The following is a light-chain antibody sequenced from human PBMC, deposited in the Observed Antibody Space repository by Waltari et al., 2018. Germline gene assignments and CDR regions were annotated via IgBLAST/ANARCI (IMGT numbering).Light chain of an antibody. CDR3: QHYHNWPWT. V-gene: IGKV3-15*01. Sequence: EIVMTQSPVTLSVSPGARATLSCRASQNVGDNLAWYQQKPGQAPRLLMNGAFTRATGIPTRFSGSGSGTDFTLNISSLQSEDFAVYYCQHYHNWPWTFGQGTKV. CDR1: QNVGDN. J-gene: IGKJ1*01. CDR2: GAF.